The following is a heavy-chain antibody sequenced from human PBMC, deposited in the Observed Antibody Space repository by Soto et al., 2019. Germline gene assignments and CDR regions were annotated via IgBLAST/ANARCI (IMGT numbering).Heavy chain of an antibody. J-gene: IGHJ4*02. CDR1: GFTLDDYV. V-gene: IGHV3-20*04. D-gene: IGHD3-3*01. CDR2: INWNGGST. Sequence: PGGSLRLSGAASGFTLDDYVMSWVRQAPGKGLEWVSGINWNGGSTGYADSVKGRFTISRDKAKTSMYLQMNSPRAEDTALYYCARDISDGTYYDFWSGYKRGVYYFDYWGQGTLVTVSS. CDR3: ARDISDGTYYDFWSGYKRGVYYFDY.